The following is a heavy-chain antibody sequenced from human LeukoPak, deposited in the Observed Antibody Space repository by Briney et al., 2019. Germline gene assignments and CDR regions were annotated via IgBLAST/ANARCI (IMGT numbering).Heavy chain of an antibody. V-gene: IGHV4-59*08. CDR3: ARGREYGDFFDS. CDR2: VYYTGST. Sequence: SETLSLTCTVSGGSISSYYWSWIRQPPGKGLEWIAYVYYTGSTNYNPSLKSRVTMSVDTSKNQFSLKLSSVTAADTAVYYCARGREYGDFFDSWGQGILVTVSS. CDR1: GGSISSYY. D-gene: IGHD4-17*01. J-gene: IGHJ4*02.